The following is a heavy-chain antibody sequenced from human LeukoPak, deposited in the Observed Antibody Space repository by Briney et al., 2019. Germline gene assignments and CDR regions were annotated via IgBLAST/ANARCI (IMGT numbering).Heavy chain of an antibody. CDR3: AKDGMIGFQH. D-gene: IGHD2-21*01. Sequence: GGSLRLSCAASGFTFSSYAMHWVRQAPGKGLEWVAVISYDGSNKYYADSVKGRFTISRDNSKNTLYLQMNSLRAEDTAVYYCAKDGMIGFQHWGQGTLVTVSS. J-gene: IGHJ1*01. V-gene: IGHV3-30*04. CDR2: ISYDGSNK. CDR1: GFTFSSYA.